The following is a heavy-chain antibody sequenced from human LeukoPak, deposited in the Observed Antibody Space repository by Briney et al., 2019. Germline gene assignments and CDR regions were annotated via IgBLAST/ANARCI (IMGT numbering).Heavy chain of an antibody. J-gene: IGHJ3*02. CDR2: ISWNSGSI. Sequence: GGSLRLSCAASGFTFDDYAMHWVRQAPGKGLEWVSGISWNSGSIGYADSVKGRFTISRDNAKNSLYLQMNSLRAEDTALYYCAKDHHYDSWTDAFDIWGQGTMVTVSS. D-gene: IGHD3-3*01. CDR3: AKDHHYDSWTDAFDI. V-gene: IGHV3-9*01. CDR1: GFTFDDYA.